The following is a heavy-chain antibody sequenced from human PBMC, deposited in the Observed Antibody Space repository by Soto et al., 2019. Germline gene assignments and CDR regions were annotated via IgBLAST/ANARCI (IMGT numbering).Heavy chain of an antibody. CDR2: ISSTANYI. J-gene: IGHJ4*02. V-gene: IGHV3-21*06. Sequence: AGGSLRLSCAASGFTFTRYSMNWVRQAPGKGLEWVSSISSTANYIYYGDSMKGRFTISRDNAKNSLYLEMNSLRAEDTAVYYCARESEDLTSNFDYWGQGTLVTVSS. CDR1: GFTFTRYS. CDR3: ARESEDLTSNFDY.